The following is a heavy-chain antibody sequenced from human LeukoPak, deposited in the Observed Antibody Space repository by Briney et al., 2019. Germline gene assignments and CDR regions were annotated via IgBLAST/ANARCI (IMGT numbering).Heavy chain of an antibody. CDR2: IYHSGST. V-gene: IGHV4-4*02. J-gene: IGHJ6*02. CDR3: ARLPGIAEYGMDV. D-gene: IGHD6-13*01. Sequence: IGEIYHSGSTNYNPSLKSRVTISVDKSKNQFSLKLSSVTAADTAVYYCARLPGIAEYGMDVWGQGTTVTVSS.